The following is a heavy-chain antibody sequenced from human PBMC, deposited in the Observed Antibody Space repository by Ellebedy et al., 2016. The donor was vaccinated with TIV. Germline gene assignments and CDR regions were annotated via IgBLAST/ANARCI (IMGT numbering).Heavy chain of an antibody. Sequence: SVKVSXKASGGTFSSYAISWVRQAPGQGLEWMGGIIPIFGTANYAQKFQGRVTITADESTSTAYMELSSLRSEDTAVYYCATPIAYYYGSGSYLEHWGQGTLVTVSS. V-gene: IGHV1-69*13. D-gene: IGHD3-10*01. CDR2: IIPIFGTA. J-gene: IGHJ1*01. CDR1: GGTFSSYA. CDR3: ATPIAYYYGSGSYLEH.